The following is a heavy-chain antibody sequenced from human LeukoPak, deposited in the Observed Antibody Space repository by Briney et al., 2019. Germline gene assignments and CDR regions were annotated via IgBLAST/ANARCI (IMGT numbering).Heavy chain of an antibody. V-gene: IGHV3-21*01. Sequence: GALRLSCAASGFTFSSYSMIWVRQAPGKGLEWVSSISSSSRYRYYADSVKGRFTISRDNAKNSLYLQMNSLRAEDTAVYYCARWTTVKDFDYWGQGTLVTVSS. CDR2: ISSSSRYR. CDR1: GFTFSSYS. CDR3: ARWTTVKDFDY. D-gene: IGHD4-17*01. J-gene: IGHJ4*02.